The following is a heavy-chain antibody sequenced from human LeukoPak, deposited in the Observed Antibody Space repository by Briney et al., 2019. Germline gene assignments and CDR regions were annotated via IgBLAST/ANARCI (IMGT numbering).Heavy chain of an antibody. CDR1: GFTFSDYY. V-gene: IGHV3-11*01. J-gene: IGHJ6*03. CDR2: ISGGGSTI. D-gene: IGHD2-8*01. CDR3: ARVRYAGYYMDV. Sequence: GGCLRLSCAASGFTFSDYYMSWIRQAPGKGLGLVSYISGGGSTIYHADSAKGRFNISRDNGKKSLYLQMNSLRAEDPAVYYCARVRYAGYYMDVWGKGTTVTVSS.